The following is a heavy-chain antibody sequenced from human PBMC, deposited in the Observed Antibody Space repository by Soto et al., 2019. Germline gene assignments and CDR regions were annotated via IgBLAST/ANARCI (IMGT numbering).Heavy chain of an antibody. CDR3: ARPHMSSSPKAGMDV. Sequence: QVQLVQSGAEVKKPGSSVKVSCKASGGTFSCYAISWVRQAPGQGLEWMGGIIPIFGTANYAQKFQGRVTVTADESTSTAYMELSSLRSEDTAEYYCARPHMSSSPKAGMDVWGHGTTVTVSS. CDR1: GGTFSCYA. J-gene: IGHJ6*02. D-gene: IGHD6-6*01. CDR2: IIPIFGTA. V-gene: IGHV1-69*12.